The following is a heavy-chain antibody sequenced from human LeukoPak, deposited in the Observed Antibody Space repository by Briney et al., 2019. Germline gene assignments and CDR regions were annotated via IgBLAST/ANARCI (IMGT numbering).Heavy chain of an antibody. CDR3: AREEGGYYDILTGYYNVGDY. J-gene: IGHJ4*02. CDR2: INHSGST. D-gene: IGHD3-9*01. V-gene: IGHV4-34*01. Sequence: SETLSLTCAVYGGSFSNYYWSWIRQPPGKGLEWIGEINHSGSTNYNPSLKSRVTISVDTSKKQFSLKLSSVTAADTAVYYCAREEGGYYDILTGYYNVGDYWGQGTLVTVSS. CDR1: GGSFSNYY.